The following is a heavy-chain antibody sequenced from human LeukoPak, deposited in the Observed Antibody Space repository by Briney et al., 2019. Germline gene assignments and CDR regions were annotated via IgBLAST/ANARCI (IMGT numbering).Heavy chain of an antibody. V-gene: IGHV3-53*01. D-gene: IGHD5-18*01. CDR3: ARGGSTAGIHGLDI. CDR1: GFTVSSSH. CDR2: FHGDGKI. J-gene: IGHJ3*02. Sequence: PGGSLRLSCVASGFTVSSSHMNWVRQAPGKGLEWVSLFHGDGKIYYADSVKGRFTISRDNSKNTLFLQMNSLRAEDTAVYYCARGGSTAGIHGLDIWGQGTVVTVSS.